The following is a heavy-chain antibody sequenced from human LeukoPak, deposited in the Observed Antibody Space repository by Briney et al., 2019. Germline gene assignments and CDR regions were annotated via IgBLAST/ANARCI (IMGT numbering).Heavy chain of an antibody. CDR1: GGSFSGYY. CDR2: INHRGITNY. Sequence: SETLSLTCAVYGGSFSGYYWSWIRQPPGKGLEWIGEINHRGITNYNYNPSLKSRVTISVDTSKNQFTLKLSSVTAADTGVFYCARGSYDILTGYSSFGEYWGQGTLVTVSS. V-gene: IGHV4-34*01. D-gene: IGHD3-9*01. CDR3: ARGSYDILTGYSSFGEY. J-gene: IGHJ4*02.